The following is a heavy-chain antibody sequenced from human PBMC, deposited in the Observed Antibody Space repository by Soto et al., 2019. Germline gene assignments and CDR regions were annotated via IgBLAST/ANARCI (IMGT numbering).Heavy chain of an antibody. CDR1: GGTFSSYA. D-gene: IGHD3-22*01. CDR2: IIPIFGTA. Sequence: QVQLVQSGAEVKKPGSSVKVSCKASGGTFSSYAISWVRQAPGQGLEWMGGIIPIFGTANYAQKFQGRVTITADESTSTAYMELSSLRSEDTAVYYCARDPYYYDSSGYYTPYNWFDPWGQGTLVTVSS. CDR3: ARDPYYYDSSGYYTPYNWFDP. J-gene: IGHJ5*02. V-gene: IGHV1-69*01.